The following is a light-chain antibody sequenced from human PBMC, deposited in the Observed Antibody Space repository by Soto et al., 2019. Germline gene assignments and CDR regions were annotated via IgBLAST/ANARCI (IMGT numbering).Light chain of an antibody. V-gene: IGLV4-69*01. CDR1: SGHSSYA. J-gene: IGLJ2*01. CDR3: QTWGTGIHVV. Sequence: QSVLTQSPSASASLGASDKLTCTLSSGHSSYAIAWHQQQPEKGPRYLMKLDSDGSHTKGDAIPDRFSGSSSGAERYLTLSSLQSEDEADYYCQTWGTGIHVVFGGGTKLTVL. CDR2: LDSDGSH.